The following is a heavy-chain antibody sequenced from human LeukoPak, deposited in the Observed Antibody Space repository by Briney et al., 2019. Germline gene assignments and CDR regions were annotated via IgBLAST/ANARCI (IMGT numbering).Heavy chain of an antibody. CDR2: ISYDGSNK. CDR3: AKEIRITMIVVVNDAFDI. V-gene: IGHV3-30*18. D-gene: IGHD3-22*01. Sequence: GGSLRLSCAASGFTFSSYDMHWVRQAPGKGLEWVAVISYDGSNKYYADSVKGRFTISRDNSKNTLYLQMNSLRAEDTAVYYCAKEIRITMIVVVNDAFDIWGQGTMVTVSS. J-gene: IGHJ3*02. CDR1: GFTFSSYD.